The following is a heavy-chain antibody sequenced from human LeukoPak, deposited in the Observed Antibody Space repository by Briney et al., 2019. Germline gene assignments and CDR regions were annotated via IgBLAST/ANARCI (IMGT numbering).Heavy chain of an antibody. CDR1: GYTFTSYY. D-gene: IGHD6-19*01. V-gene: IGHV1-46*01. Sequence: ASVKVSCKASGYTFTSYYMHWVRQAPGQGLEWMGIINPSGGSTSYAQKFQGRVTMTRDTSTSTVYMDLTSLRSEDTAVYYCARAWTPDIAVAGIFDSWGQGAQVTVSS. CDR2: INPSGGST. CDR3: ARAWTPDIAVAGIFDS. J-gene: IGHJ4*02.